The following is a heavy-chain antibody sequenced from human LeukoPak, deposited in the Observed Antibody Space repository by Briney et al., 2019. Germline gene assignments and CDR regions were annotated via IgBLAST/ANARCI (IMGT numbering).Heavy chain of an antibody. V-gene: IGHV3-30*03. Sequence: GGSLRLSCAASGLIFSRDGMHWVRQAPGKGLEWVAVISDDGNIKYYADSVKGRFTISRDNSKNTLFLQMSSLRTDDTAVYYCATEVGRTAFEYWGQGTPVTVSS. CDR1: GLIFSRDG. CDR3: ATEVGRTAFEY. D-gene: IGHD1-26*01. CDR2: ISDDGNIK. J-gene: IGHJ4*02.